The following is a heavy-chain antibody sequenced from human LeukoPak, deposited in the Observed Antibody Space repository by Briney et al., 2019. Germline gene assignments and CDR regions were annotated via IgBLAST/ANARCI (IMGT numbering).Heavy chain of an antibody. V-gene: IGHV1-8*01. D-gene: IGHD6-6*01. J-gene: IGHJ4*02. Sequence: GASVKVSCKASGYTFTSCDINWVRQATGPGLEWMGWMNPNSGNTGYAQKFQGRVTMTRNTSISTAYRELSSLRSEDTAVYYCARGRSSSAPDDDYWGQGTLVTVSS. CDR2: MNPNSGNT. CDR1: GYTFTSCD. CDR3: ARGRSSSAPDDDY.